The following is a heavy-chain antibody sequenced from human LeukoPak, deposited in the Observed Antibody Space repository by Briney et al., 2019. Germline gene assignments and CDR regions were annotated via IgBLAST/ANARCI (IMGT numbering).Heavy chain of an antibody. D-gene: IGHD3-22*01. CDR3: ASGYSVFDY. CDR2: IKQGGSEK. CDR1: GFTFNTYW. J-gene: IGHJ4*02. V-gene: IGHV3-7*01. Sequence: GGSLRLSCAASGFTFNTYWMNWVRQAPGKGLEWVVTIKQGGSEKYYLGSVKGRFTISRDNAKNSLYLQMNSLRVEDTALYYCASGYSVFDYWGQGTLVTVSS.